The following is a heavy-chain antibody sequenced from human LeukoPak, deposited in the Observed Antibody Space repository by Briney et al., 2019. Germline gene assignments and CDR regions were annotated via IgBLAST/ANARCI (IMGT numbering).Heavy chain of an antibody. CDR2: MYWDDDK. D-gene: IGHD6-13*01. CDR1: GFSLSTYRVA. V-gene: IGHV2-5*02. CDR3: AHNGDDSSRNWFDT. Sequence: SGPTLVKPTQTLRLTCTFSGFSLSTYRVAVGWIRQPPGKALEWLALMYWDDDKRYSPSLKTRLSVTKDTSKNQVVLTLTNMDPVDTATYYCAHNGDDSSRNWFDTWGQGILVTVSS. J-gene: IGHJ5*02.